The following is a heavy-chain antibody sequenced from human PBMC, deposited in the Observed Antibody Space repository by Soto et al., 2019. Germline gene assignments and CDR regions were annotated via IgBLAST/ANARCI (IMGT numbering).Heavy chain of an antibody. CDR3: ARFPAEAGDYYYGLDV. CDR2: INPSSGST. V-gene: IGHV1-46*01. CDR1: GYTFTNYY. Sequence: ASVKVSCKASGYTFTNYYIHWLRQAPGQGLEWMGLINPSSGSTTYAQKFRGRVTMTRDTSTSTVYMDLSSLRSEDTAMYYCARFPAEAGDYYYGLDVWGQGTTVTVSS. J-gene: IGHJ6*02. D-gene: IGHD6-13*01.